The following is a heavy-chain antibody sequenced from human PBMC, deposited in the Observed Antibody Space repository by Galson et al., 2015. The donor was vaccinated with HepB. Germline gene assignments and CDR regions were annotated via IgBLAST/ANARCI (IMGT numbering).Heavy chain of an antibody. D-gene: IGHD4-23*01. CDR3: ARVYGANSRVFDY. CDR2: ISLSGST. V-gene: IGHV4-59*01. CDR1: GGSIRSYS. J-gene: IGHJ4*02. Sequence: QVQLQESGPGLVKPSETLSLSCPVSGGSIRSYSWSWIRQPPGKGLEWIGYISLSGSTNYNPSLKSRVTILVDTSKTQFSLKLSYVTAADTALFYCARVYGANSRVFDYWGQGIVVTVSS.